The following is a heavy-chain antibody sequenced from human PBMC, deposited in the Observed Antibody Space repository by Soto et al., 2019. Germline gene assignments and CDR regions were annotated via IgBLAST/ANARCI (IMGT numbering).Heavy chain of an antibody. CDR3: ARSIVVVVAADY. D-gene: IGHD2-15*01. CDR1: GYTFSSYY. V-gene: IGHV1-46*01. J-gene: IGHJ4*02. CDR2: INPSGGSA. Sequence: GASVKVSCKASGYTFSSYYIHWVRQAPGQGLEWMGIINPSGGSADYAQKFQGRVTMTRDTSTSTVYMELSSLRSEDTAVYYCARSIVVVVAADYWGQGTLVTVSS.